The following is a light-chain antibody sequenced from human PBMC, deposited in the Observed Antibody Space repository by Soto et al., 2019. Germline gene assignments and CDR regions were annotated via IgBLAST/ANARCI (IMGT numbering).Light chain of an antibody. CDR1: SSNIGNHI. J-gene: IGLJ2*01. V-gene: IGLV1-44*01. Sequence: QSVLTQPPSASGTPGRRVTISCSGSSSNIGNHIVNWYQQVPGTAPKLLIYNSNQRPSGVPDRFSGSKSGTSASLAISGLQSDDEADYYCAAWDDSLNGPLFGGGTKVTVL. CDR2: NSN. CDR3: AAWDDSLNGPL.